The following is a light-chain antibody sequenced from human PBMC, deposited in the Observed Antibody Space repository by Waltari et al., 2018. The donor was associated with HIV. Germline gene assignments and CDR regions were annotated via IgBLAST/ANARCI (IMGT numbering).Light chain of an antibody. J-gene: IGKJ1*01. CDR1: QSVLHSSNRNNY. V-gene: IGKV4-1*01. Sequence: IVMTQSPDALVVSLGEGATIHCKSIQSVLHSSNRNNYLAWYQQKPGQPPKLLIYWAYSRGSGVHDRFSGSGSGTDLNLTICSLQAEDVAVYYCQQYFSNPRTFGQGTKVEIK. CDR2: WAY. CDR3: QQYFSNPRT.